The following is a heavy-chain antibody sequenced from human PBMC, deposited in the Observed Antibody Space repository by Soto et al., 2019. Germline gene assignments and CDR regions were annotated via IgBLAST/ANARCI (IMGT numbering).Heavy chain of an antibody. CDR1: GYTFTSYA. V-gene: IGHV1-3*01. CDR2: INAGNGNT. Sequence: AASVKVSCKASGYTFTSYAMHWVRQAPGQRLEWMGWINAGNGNTKYSQKFQGRVTITRDTSASTAYMELSSLRSEDTAVYYCASSSGAAAGRYYYYGMDVWGQGTTVTVSS. D-gene: IGHD6-13*01. CDR3: ASSSGAAAGRYYYYGMDV. J-gene: IGHJ6*02.